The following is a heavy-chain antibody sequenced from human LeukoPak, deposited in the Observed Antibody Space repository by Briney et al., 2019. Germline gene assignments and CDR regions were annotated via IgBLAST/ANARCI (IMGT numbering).Heavy chain of an antibody. CDR2: ISGSGGST. Sequence: GGSLRLSCAASGFTFGSYAMSWVRQAPGKGLEWVSAISGSGGSTYYADSVKGRFTISRDNSKNTLYLQMNSLRAEDTAVYYCAKILTGYFYYFDYWGQGTLVTVSS. V-gene: IGHV3-23*01. CDR3: AKILTGYFYYFDY. D-gene: IGHD3-9*01. J-gene: IGHJ4*02. CDR1: GFTFGSYA.